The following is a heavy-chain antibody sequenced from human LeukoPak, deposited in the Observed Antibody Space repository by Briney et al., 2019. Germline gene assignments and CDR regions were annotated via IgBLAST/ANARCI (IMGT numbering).Heavy chain of an antibody. J-gene: IGHJ4*02. CDR3: ARDPLYTNSPPSYFDY. V-gene: IGHV3-30-3*01. Sequence: GRSLRLSCAASGFIFSSYAMNWVRQAPGKGLEWVAIIPYDGTNKDYADSVKGRFTISRDNSRNTLYLQMNSLRAEDTAVYYCARDPLYTNSPPSYFDYWGQGTLVTVSS. CDR1: GFIFSSYA. D-gene: IGHD2-2*02. CDR2: IPYDGTNK.